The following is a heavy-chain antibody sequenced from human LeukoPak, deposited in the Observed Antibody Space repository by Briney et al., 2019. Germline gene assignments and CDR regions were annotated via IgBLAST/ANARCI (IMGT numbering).Heavy chain of an antibody. CDR2: ISYDGSNK. J-gene: IGHJ6*02. CDR1: GFTFSSYA. CDR3: ARDGKAAAGKYYYYYGMDV. Sequence: PGRSLRLSCAASGFTFSSYAMHWVRQAPGKGLEWVAVISYDGSNKYYADSVKGRFTISRDNSKNTLYLQMNSLRAEDTAVYYCARDGKAAAGKYYYYYGMDVWGQGTTVTVSS. D-gene: IGHD6-13*01. V-gene: IGHV3-30-3*01.